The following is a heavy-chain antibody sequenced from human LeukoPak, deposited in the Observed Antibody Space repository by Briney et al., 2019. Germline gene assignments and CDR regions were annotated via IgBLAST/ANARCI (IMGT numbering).Heavy chain of an antibody. Sequence: GGSLRLSCAVSGFTFSSYDMSWVRQVPGKGLEWVSAISGSGGSTYYADSVKGRFTISRDNSKNTLYLQMNSLRAEDTAVYYCAKGPGPYYYGSGSYFDYWGQGTLVTVSS. CDR3: AKGPGPYYYGSGSYFDY. V-gene: IGHV3-23*01. D-gene: IGHD3-10*01. CDR2: ISGSGGST. CDR1: GFTFSSYD. J-gene: IGHJ4*02.